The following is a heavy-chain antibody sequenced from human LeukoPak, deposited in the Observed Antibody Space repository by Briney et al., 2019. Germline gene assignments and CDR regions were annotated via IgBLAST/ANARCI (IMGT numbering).Heavy chain of an antibody. CDR3: ARDHNYDILTGYYKTQRDYGMDV. CDR1: GGSISSYY. CDR2: IYTSGCT. V-gene: IGHV4-4*07. D-gene: IGHD3-9*01. Sequence: PSETLSLTCTVSGGSISSYYWSWIRQPAGKGLEWIGRIYTSGCTNYNPSLKSRVTMSVDTSKNQFSLKLSSVTAADTAVYYCARDHNYDILTGYYKTQRDYGMDVWGQGTTVTVSS. J-gene: IGHJ6*02.